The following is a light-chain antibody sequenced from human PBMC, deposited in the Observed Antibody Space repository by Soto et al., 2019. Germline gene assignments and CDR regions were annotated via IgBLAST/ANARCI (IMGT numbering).Light chain of an antibody. Sequence: QSVLIQPPSASGTPGQRVTISCSGSSSNIGSNYVYWYQQLPGTAPKLLIYRNNQRPSGVPDRFSGSKSGTSASLAISGLWSEDEADYYCAAWDDSLSGVFGGGTKLTVL. CDR2: RNN. J-gene: IGLJ3*02. V-gene: IGLV1-47*03. CDR3: AAWDDSLSGV. CDR1: SSNIGSNY.